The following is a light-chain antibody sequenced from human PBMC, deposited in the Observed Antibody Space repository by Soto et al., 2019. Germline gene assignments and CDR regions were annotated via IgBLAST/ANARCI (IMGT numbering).Light chain of an antibody. CDR3: QQYNDWPRT. J-gene: IGKJ1*01. Sequence: EIVLTQSPATLSVSPGERGTLSCRASQSVQSNLAWYQQKPGQAPRLLIYDASTRATGIPARFSGSGSGTEFTLTISSLQSEDFAFYYCQQYNDWPRTFGQGTKVDIK. V-gene: IGKV3-15*01. CDR1: QSVQSN. CDR2: DAS.